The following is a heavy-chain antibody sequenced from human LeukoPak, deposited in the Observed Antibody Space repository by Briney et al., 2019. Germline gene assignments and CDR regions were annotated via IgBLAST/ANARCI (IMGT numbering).Heavy chain of an antibody. J-gene: IGHJ4*02. CDR1: GFTVSSNY. Sequence: GGSLRLSCAASGFTVSSNYMTWVRQAPGKGLEWVSAIYSGGSTYYADSVKGRFTISRDNYKNTLYLQMNSLRAEDTAVYYCARGWYYYDSSGYYYVDHWGQGTLVTVSS. V-gene: IGHV3-53*01. D-gene: IGHD3-22*01. CDR2: IYSGGST. CDR3: ARGWYYYDSSGYYYVDH.